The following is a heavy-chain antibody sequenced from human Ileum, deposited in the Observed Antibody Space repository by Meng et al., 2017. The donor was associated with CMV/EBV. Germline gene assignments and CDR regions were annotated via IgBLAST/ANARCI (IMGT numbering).Heavy chain of an antibody. CDR3: ANPNYYDSNGAY. V-gene: IGHV3-23*01. CDR2: IKGSGDKT. D-gene: IGHD3-22*01. Sequence: GESLKISCAASGFAFSNYAMSWVRQAPGKGLEWVSSIKGSGDKTYYAASVKGRFTISRDNSKTTLYLQMNSLRGDDTAVYYCANPNYYDSNGAYWGQGTLVTVSS. CDR1: GFAFSNYA. J-gene: IGHJ4*02.